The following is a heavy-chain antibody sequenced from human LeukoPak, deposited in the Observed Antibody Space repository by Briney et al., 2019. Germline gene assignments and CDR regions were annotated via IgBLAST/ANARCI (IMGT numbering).Heavy chain of an antibody. V-gene: IGHV3-13*01. J-gene: IGHJ6*02. D-gene: IGHD4-17*01. Sequence: QTGGSLRLSCAASGFTFSSYDMHWVRQATGKGLEWVSAIGTAGDTYYPGSVKGRFTISRENAKNSLYLQMNSLRAGDTAVYYCAGGYGDYLYYYYYGMDVWGQGTTVTVSS. CDR3: AGGYGDYLYYYYYGMDV. CDR1: GFTFSSYD. CDR2: IGTAGDT.